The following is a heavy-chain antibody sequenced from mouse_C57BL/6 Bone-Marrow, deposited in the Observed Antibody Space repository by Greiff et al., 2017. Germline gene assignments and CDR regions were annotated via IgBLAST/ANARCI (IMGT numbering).Heavy chain of an antibody. V-gene: IGHV1-72*01. J-gene: IGHJ1*03. Sequence: VQLQQPGAELVKPGASVKLSCKASGYTFTSYWMHWVKQRPGRGLEWIGRIDPNRGGTKYNEKFKSKATLTVDKPYSTAYMQLSSLSSEGSAVYDCARQEEVYFDVWGTGTTVTVSS. CDR3: ARQEEVYFDV. CDR1: GYTFTSYW. CDR2: IDPNRGGT.